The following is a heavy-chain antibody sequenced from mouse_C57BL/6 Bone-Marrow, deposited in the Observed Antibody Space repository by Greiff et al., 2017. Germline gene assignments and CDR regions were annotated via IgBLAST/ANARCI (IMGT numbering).Heavy chain of an antibody. CDR2: IYPGSGNT. D-gene: IGHD1-1*02. Sequence: QVQLKESGAELVRPGASVKLSCKASGYTFTDYYINWVKQRPGQGLEWIARIYPGSGNTYYNEKFKGKATLTAEKSSSTAYMQLSSLTSEDSAVYFCARWCNYWGQGTTLTVSS. CDR1: GYTFTDYY. J-gene: IGHJ2*01. V-gene: IGHV1-76*01. CDR3: ARWCNY.